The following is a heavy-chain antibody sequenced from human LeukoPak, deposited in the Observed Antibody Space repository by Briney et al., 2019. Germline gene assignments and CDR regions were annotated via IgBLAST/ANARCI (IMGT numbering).Heavy chain of an antibody. CDR1: GFTFDDYA. Sequence: GGSLRLSCAASGFTFDDYAMHWVRQAPGKGLEWVSGISWNSGSIGYADSVKGRFTISRDNAKNSLYLQMNSLRAEDTALYYCATAGGSSWYSYYFDYWGQGTLVTVSS. D-gene: IGHD6-13*01. CDR3: ATAGGSSWYSYYFDY. J-gene: IGHJ4*02. CDR2: ISWNSGSI. V-gene: IGHV3-9*01.